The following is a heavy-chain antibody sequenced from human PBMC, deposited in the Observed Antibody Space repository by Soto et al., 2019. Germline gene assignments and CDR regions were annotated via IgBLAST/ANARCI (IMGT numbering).Heavy chain of an antibody. CDR3: ARAGAYSSANMDV. CDR2: TYSGGSS. V-gene: IGHV3-66*01. J-gene: IGHJ6*03. D-gene: IGHD6-25*01. Sequence: EVQLVESGGGLVQPGGSLRVSCAASGLNVSSNSMNWVRQAPGRGLEWVSITYSGGSSYYADSVKGRFTISRDNSKNTLFLQMNSVRAEYTAVYYCARAGAYSSANMDVWGKGTTVTVSS. CDR1: GLNVSSNS.